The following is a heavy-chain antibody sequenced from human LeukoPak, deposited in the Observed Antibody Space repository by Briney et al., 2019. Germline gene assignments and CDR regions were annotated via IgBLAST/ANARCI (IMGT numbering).Heavy chain of an antibody. Sequence: ASVKVSCKASGYTFSGYYIHWVRKAPGQGLEWMGWINPHSGGTKCAQKFQGRVTMARDTSINTAYMELSSLRSDDTAVYYCARESALAGATTCFDYWGPGTLVTVSS. CDR2: INPHSGGT. CDR3: ARESALAGATTCFDY. CDR1: GYTFSGYY. D-gene: IGHD1-1*01. J-gene: IGHJ4*02. V-gene: IGHV1-2*02.